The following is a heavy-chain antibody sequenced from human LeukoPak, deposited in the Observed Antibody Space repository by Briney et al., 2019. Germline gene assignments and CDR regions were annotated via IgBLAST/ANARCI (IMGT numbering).Heavy chain of an antibody. CDR3: ARGRGYYDFWSGNNWFDP. V-gene: IGHV4-34*01. J-gene: IGHJ5*02. CDR1: GGSFSGYY. CDR2: INHSGST. D-gene: IGHD3-3*01. Sequence: SETLSLTCAVYGGSFSGYYWGWIRQPPGKGLEWIGEINHSGSTNYNPSLKSRVTISVDTSKNQFSLKLSSVAAADTAVYYCARGRGYYDFWSGNNWFDPWGQGTLVTVSS.